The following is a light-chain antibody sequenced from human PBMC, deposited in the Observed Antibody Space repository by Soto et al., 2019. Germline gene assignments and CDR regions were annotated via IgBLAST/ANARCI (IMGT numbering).Light chain of an antibody. CDR2: GTS. CDR3: QQYDGTALT. CDR1: QSVTRGY. Sequence: EIVLTQPPGTRSLSPGERATVSCRASQSVTRGYFTWYQQKPGQAPRLLIYGTSSRAPGVPDRFSAGGSETDFTLSISRLEPEDFAVYYCQQYDGTALTFGGGTKVQI. V-gene: IGKV3-20*01. J-gene: IGKJ4*01.